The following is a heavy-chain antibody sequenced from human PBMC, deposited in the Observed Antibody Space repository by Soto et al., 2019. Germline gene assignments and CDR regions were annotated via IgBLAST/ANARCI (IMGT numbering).Heavy chain of an antibody. CDR1: GGTFSSYA. D-gene: IGHD2-2*01. Sequence: QVQLVQSGAEVKKPGSSVKVSCKASGGTFSSYAISWVRQAPGQGLEWMGGIIPIFGTANYAQKFQGRVTITADESTSTACMELSSLRSEDTAVYYCARAGVPAAMADYYYYYGMDVWGQGTTVTVSS. V-gene: IGHV1-69*01. J-gene: IGHJ6*02. CDR3: ARAGVPAAMADYYYYYGMDV. CDR2: IIPIFGTA.